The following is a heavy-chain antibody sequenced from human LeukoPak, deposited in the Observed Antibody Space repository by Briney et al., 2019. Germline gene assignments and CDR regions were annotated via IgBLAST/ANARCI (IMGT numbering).Heavy chain of an antibody. CDR2: MNPNSGDR. Sequence: ASVKVSCKASGYTFSSYDINWVRQATGQGLEWMGWMNPNSGDRGYAQKFQGRVTITRNTSISTAYMELSSLRSEDTAVYYCARVLCSSTNCYSSPWFDPWGQGTLVTVSS. CDR3: ARVLCSSTNCYSSPWFDP. CDR1: GYTFSSYD. J-gene: IGHJ5*02. D-gene: IGHD2-2*01. V-gene: IGHV1-8*03.